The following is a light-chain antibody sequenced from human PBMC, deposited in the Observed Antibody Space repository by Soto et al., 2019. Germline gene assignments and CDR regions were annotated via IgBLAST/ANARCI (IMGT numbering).Light chain of an antibody. CDR2: KAS. J-gene: IGKJ3*01. CDR3: QQYNSYV. V-gene: IGKV1-5*03. CDR1: QSIGNW. Sequence: DVQMTQTPSGLSASVEDRVILICRASQSIGNWLAWYQQKPGKAPKRLIYKASSLESGVPTRFSGSGSGTDFTLTISSLQPEDFATYYCQQYNSYVFGPGTKVDI.